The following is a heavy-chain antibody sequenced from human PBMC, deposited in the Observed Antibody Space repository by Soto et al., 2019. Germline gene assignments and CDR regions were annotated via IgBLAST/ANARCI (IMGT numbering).Heavy chain of an antibody. CDR3: ARHRYDFWSGPHGPFDY. CDR2: IYYSGST. V-gene: IGHV4-59*08. J-gene: IGHJ4*02. D-gene: IGHD3-3*01. CDR1: GGSISSYY. Sequence: PSETLSLTCTVSGGSISSYYWSWIRQPPGKGLEWIGYIYYSGSTNYNPSLKSRVTISVDTSKNQFSLKLSSVTAADTAVYYCARHRYDFWSGPHGPFDYWGQGTLVTVSS.